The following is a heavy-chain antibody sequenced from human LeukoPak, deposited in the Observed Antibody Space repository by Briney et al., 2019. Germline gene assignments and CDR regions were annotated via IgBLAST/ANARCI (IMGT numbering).Heavy chain of an antibody. CDR2: VYYSGST. CDR3: ARHKGVAVSYYYGLDV. CDR1: GGSISSVSFY. Sequence: SEPLSLTCSVSGGSISSVSFYWGWIRQPPGKGLEWIGSVYYSGSTDYNPSLKSRVTISVDTSKNQFSLKLGSVTAADTAVYYCARHKGVAVSYYYGLDVWGQGTTVTVSS. V-gene: IGHV4-39*01. J-gene: IGHJ6*02. D-gene: IGHD6-19*01.